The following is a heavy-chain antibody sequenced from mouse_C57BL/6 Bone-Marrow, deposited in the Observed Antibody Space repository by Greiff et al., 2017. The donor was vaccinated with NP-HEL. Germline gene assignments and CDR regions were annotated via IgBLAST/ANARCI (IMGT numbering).Heavy chain of an antibody. D-gene: IGHD4-1*01. CDR3: TTCAGRVYYFDD. Sequence: VQLQQSGAELVRPGASVKLSCTASGFNIKDYYMHWVKQRPEQGLEWIGRIDPEDGDTEYAPKFQGKATMTADTSSNTAYLQLSSLTSEDTAVYYCTTCAGRVYYFDDWGQGTTLTVSS. CDR1: GFNIKDYY. J-gene: IGHJ2*01. CDR2: IDPEDGDT. V-gene: IGHV14-1*01.